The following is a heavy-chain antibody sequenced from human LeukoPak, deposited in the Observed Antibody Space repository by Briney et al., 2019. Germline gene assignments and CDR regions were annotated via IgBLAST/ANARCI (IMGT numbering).Heavy chain of an antibody. V-gene: IGHV2-5*08. CDR1: GGSISSYYW. CDR3: AHRRSSSSWFWDEYFQH. J-gene: IGHJ1*01. CDR2: IYWDDDK. D-gene: IGHD6-13*01. Sequence: TLSLTCTVSGGSISSYYWSWIRQPPGKALEWLALIYWDDDKRYSPSLKSRLTITKDTSKNQVVHTMTNMDPVDTATYYCAHRRSSSSWFWDEYFQHWGQGTLVTVSS.